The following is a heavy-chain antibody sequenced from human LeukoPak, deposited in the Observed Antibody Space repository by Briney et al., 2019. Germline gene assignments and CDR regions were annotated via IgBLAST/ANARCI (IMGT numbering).Heavy chain of an antibody. CDR2: ISPTSGGT. D-gene: IGHD5-12*01. CDR1: GYTFTRYY. CDR3: ARVMRGYSGY. Sequence: ASVKVSCKASGYTFTRYYMHWVRQAPGQGLEWMRRISPTSGGTNYAQKFQGRVTMTRDTSISTAYMELSRLRSDDTAVYYCARVMRGYSGYWGQGTLVTVSS. V-gene: IGHV1-2*06. J-gene: IGHJ4*02.